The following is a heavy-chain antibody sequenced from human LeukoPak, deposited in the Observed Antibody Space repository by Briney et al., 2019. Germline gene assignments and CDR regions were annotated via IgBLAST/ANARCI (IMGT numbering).Heavy chain of an antibody. J-gene: IGHJ4*02. D-gene: IGHD3-10*01. CDR1: GGSISSYY. CDR3: ARDHSGFDY. CDR2: IYYSGST. V-gene: IGHV4-59*01. Sequence: SETLSLTCTVSGGSISSYYWSWIRQPPGKGPEWIGYIYYSGSTNYNPSLKSRVTISVDTSKNQFSLKLSSVTAADTAVYYCARDHSGFDYWGQGTLVTVSS.